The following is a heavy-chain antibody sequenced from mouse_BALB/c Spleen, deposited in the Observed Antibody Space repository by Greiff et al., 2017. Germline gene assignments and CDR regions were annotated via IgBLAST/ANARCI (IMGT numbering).Heavy chain of an antibody. CDR1: GYTFTSYW. CDR2: IYPSDSYT. CDR3: TRLITTGEAHYYAMDY. Sequence: QVHLQQPGAELVRPGASVKLSCKASGYTFTSYWINWVKQRPGQGLEWIGNIYPSDSYTNYNQKFKDKATLTVDKSSSTAYMQLSSPTSEDSAVYYCTRLITTGEAHYYAMDYWGQGTSVTVSS. V-gene: IGHV1-69*02. D-gene: IGHD2-4*01. J-gene: IGHJ4*01.